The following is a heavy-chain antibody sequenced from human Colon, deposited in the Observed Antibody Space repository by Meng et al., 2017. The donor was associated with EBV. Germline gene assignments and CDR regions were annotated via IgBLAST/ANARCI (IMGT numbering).Heavy chain of an antibody. Sequence: QLQLQGSGPGRVKPSPTLSPPCVVSGYFISSGNYHWSWIRQAPGKGLEWIGHSESTSYNPSLRSRVVISVDTAKNQFSLRLDSVTAADTAVYYCTTYAVGAGGRGYWGPGTLVTVSS. CDR1: GYFISSGNYH. J-gene: IGHJ4*02. CDR2: HSEST. D-gene: IGHD2-15*01. CDR3: TTYAVGAGGRGY. V-gene: IGHV4-30-4*01.